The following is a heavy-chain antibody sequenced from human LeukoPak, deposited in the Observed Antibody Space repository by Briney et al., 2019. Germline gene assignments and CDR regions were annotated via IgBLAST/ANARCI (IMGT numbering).Heavy chain of an antibody. D-gene: IGHD3-10*02. Sequence: SETLSLTCTVSGGSISSSSFYWGWVRQPPGKGLEWIASIYYSGSTYYNPSLKSRVTISLDTSKNQFSLKLSSVTAADTAVYYCARWDYYVGWFDPWGQGTLVTVSS. CDR2: IYYSGST. V-gene: IGHV4-39*07. CDR1: GGSISSSSFY. J-gene: IGHJ5*02. CDR3: ARWDYYVGWFDP.